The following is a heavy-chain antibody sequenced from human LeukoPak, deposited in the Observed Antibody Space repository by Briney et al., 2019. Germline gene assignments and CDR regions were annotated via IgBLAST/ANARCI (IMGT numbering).Heavy chain of an antibody. J-gene: IGHJ4*02. V-gene: IGHV3-64*02. Sequence: PGGSLRLSCAASGFTFSSFAMHWVRQAPGKGLEYVSAIITSGGTTYYADSVKGRFTISRDNSKNTLYLQMVSLTTEDMAVYYCARGWNDDYWGQGTLVTVSS. CDR3: ARGWNDDY. CDR1: GFTFSSFA. D-gene: IGHD1-1*01. CDR2: IITSGGTT.